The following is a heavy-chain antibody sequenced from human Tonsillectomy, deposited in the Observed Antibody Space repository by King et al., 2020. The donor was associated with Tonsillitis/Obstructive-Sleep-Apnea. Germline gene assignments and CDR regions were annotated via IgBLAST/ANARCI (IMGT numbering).Heavy chain of an antibody. J-gene: IGHJ4*02. V-gene: IGHV2-5*02. CDR3: AHGSDTSTALDY. Sequence: TLKESGPTLMKPTQTLTLTCTFSGISLSNSGVGVGWVRQPPGKALEWLALIYWDDDKRYSPSLKSRLTITKDTSKNQVVLTMTNMDPVDTATYYCAHGSDTSTALDYWGQGTLVTVSS. D-gene: IGHD5-18*01. CDR1: GISLSNSGVG. CDR2: IYWDDDK.